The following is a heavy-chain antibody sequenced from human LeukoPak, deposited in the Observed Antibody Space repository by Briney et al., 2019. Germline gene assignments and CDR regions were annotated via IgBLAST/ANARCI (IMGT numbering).Heavy chain of an antibody. Sequence: GGSLRLSCAASGFSFRDYAMNWVRQAPGKGLEWVSGISAGNGNTNYADSVKGRFTISRDTSKNTLFLQMNSLRAEDTALYYCAKGPRIAVAGTRGDYFDYWGQGTLVTVSS. D-gene: IGHD6-19*01. J-gene: IGHJ4*02. CDR2: ISAGNGNT. V-gene: IGHV3-23*01. CDR1: GFSFRDYA. CDR3: AKGPRIAVAGTRGDYFDY.